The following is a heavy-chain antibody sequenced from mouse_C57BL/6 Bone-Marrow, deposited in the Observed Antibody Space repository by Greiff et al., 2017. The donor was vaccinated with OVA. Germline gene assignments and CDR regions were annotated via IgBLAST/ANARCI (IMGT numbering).Heavy chain of an antibody. Sequence: EVMLVESGGGLVQPKGSLKLSCAASGFTFNTYAMHWVRQAPGKGLEWVARIRSKSSNYATYYADSVKDRFTISRDDSQSMLYLQMNNLKTEDTAMYYCVRAHYGSSYNWYFDVWGTGTTVTVSS. D-gene: IGHD1-1*01. CDR3: VRAHYGSSYNWYFDV. V-gene: IGHV10-3*01. CDR2: IRSKSSNYAT. CDR1: GFTFNTYA. J-gene: IGHJ1*03.